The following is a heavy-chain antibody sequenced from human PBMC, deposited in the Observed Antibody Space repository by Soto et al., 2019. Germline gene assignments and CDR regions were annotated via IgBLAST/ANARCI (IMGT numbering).Heavy chain of an antibody. Sequence: ASVKVSCKASGYTFTSYAMHWVRQAPGQRLEWLGWINAGNGDTKYSQNFQGRVTITRDTSASTAYMELSSLRSEDTALFYCARVKDFWSGYYYYYMDVWGKGTTVTVSS. D-gene: IGHD3-3*01. CDR1: GYTFTSYA. CDR3: ARVKDFWSGYYYYYMDV. V-gene: IGHV1-3*01. CDR2: INAGNGDT. J-gene: IGHJ6*03.